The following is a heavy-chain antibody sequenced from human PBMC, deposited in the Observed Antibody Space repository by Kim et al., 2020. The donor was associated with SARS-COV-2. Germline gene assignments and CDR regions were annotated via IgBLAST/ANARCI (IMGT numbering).Heavy chain of an antibody. Sequence: GGSLRLSCAASGFTVSSNYMSWVRQAPGKGLEWVSVIYSGGSTYYADSVKGRFTISRDNSKNTLYLQMNSLRAEDTAVYYCARWGLLWFGELLPTAFDYWGQGTLVTVSS. CDR1: GFTVSSNY. CDR2: IYSGGST. V-gene: IGHV3-66*01. CDR3: ARWGLLWFGELLPTAFDY. D-gene: IGHD3-10*01. J-gene: IGHJ4*02.